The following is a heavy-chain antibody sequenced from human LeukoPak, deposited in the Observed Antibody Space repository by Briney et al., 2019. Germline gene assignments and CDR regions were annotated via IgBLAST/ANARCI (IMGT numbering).Heavy chain of an antibody. CDR1: GYTFTSYR. CDR2: ISAYSGNT. D-gene: IGHD2-15*01. J-gene: IGHJ4*02. V-gene: IGHV1-18*01. Sequence: ASVEVSCKASGYTFTSYRISWVRQAPGQGLEWMGWISAYSGNTNYARKLQGRVTMTIDTSTSTAYMELRSLRSDDRAVYYCARCDGGGGSCYYPDYWGQGTLVTVSS. CDR3: ARCDGGGGSCYYPDY.